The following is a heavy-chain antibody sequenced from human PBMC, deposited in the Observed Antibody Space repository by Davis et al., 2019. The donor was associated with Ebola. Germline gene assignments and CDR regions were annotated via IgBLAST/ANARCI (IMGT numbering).Heavy chain of an antibody. D-gene: IGHD5-18*01. V-gene: IGHV4-34*01. CDR3: ARGRRYSYGYWGY. CDR2: INHSGST. J-gene: IGHJ4*02. Sequence: MPSETLSLTCAVYGGSFSGYYWSWIRQPPGKWLEWIGEINHSGSTNYNPSLKSRVTISVDTSKNQFSLKLSSVTAADTAVYYCARGRRYSYGYWGYWGQGTLVTVSS. CDR1: GGSFSGYY.